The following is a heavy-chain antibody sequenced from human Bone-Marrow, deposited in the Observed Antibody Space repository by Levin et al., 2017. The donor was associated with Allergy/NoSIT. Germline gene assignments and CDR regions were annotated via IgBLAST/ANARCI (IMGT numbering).Heavy chain of an antibody. V-gene: IGHV3-11*01. CDR2: LSSSGSTI. J-gene: IGHJ6*02. CDR3: ARDGLRFLEWLLGTDYGMDV. Sequence: GESLKISCAASGFTFSDYYMSWIRQAPGKGLEWVSYLSSSGSTIYYADSVKGRFTISRDNAKNSLYLQMNSLRAEDTAVYYCARDGLRFLEWLLGTDYGMDVWGQGTTVTVSS. D-gene: IGHD3-3*01. CDR1: GFTFSDYY.